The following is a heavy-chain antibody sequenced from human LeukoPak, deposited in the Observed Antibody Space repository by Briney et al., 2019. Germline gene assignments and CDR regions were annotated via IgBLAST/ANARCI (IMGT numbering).Heavy chain of an antibody. CDR3: ARERKYYYDSSGYMGYYYYGMDV. CDR2: INTNTGNP. J-gene: IGHJ6*02. V-gene: IGHV7-4-1*02. D-gene: IGHD3-22*01. CDR1: GYTFATYA. Sequence: ASVKVSCKASGYTFATYAMNWVRQAPGQGPEWMGRINTNTGNPTYAQGFTGRFVFSLDTSVSTAYLQISSLKGEDTAVYYCARERKYYYDSSGYMGYYYYGMDVWGQGTTVTVSS.